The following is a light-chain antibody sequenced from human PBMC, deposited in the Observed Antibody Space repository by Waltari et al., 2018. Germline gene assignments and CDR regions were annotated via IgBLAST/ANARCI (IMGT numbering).Light chain of an antibody. CDR2: KDS. CDR1: ALPKQY. Sequence: SYELTQPPSVSVSPGQTATITCSGDALPKQYTYWYHQKSGQAPMLVIYKDSARPSGTPERFSGSSSGTTATLTISGVRAEDEADYYCQSADMSGSYVFGSGTQVIVL. CDR3: QSADMSGSYV. J-gene: IGLJ1*01. V-gene: IGLV3-25*03.